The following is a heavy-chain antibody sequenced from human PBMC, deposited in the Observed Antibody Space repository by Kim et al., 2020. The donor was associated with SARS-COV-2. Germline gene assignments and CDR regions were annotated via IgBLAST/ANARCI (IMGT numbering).Heavy chain of an antibody. CDR3: ARSSSSWYCFDP. D-gene: IGHD6-13*01. J-gene: IGHJ5*02. CDR2: INSDGSST. CDR1: GFTFSSYW. V-gene: IGHV3-74*01. Sequence: GGSLRLSCAASGFTFSSYWMHWVRQAPGKGLVWVSRINSDGSSTSYADSVKGRFTTSRDNAKNTLYLQMNSLRAEDTAVYYCARSSSSWYCFDPWGQGTLVTVSS.